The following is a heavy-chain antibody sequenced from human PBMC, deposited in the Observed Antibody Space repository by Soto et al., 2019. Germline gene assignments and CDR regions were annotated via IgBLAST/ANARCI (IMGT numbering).Heavy chain of an antibody. J-gene: IGHJ4*02. V-gene: IGHV3-23*01. CDR2: SGSGGST. CDR3: TKGTWRVVLKGGFDY. Sequence: EVQLLESGGGLVQPGGSLRLSCAASGFTFSTYAMSWVRQAPGKGLEWVSGSGGSTYYADSVKGRFTISRDNSKNTLYLQMNSLRAEDTAVYYCTKGTWRVVLKGGFDYWGQGALVTVSS. CDR1: GFTFSTYA. D-gene: IGHD2-15*01.